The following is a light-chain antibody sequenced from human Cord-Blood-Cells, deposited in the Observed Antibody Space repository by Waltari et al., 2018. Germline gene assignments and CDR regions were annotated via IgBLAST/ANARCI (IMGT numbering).Light chain of an antibody. V-gene: IGKV1-39*01. CDR1: QSISSD. Sequence: QLNQPPSSLPASVGDRVTIPCRASQSISSDLNWYQQKPGKAPKLLIYAASSLQSGVPSRFSGSGSGTDFTLTISSLQPEDFATYYCQQSYNTPITFGQGTRLEIK. CDR2: AAS. J-gene: IGKJ5*01. CDR3: QQSYNTPIT.